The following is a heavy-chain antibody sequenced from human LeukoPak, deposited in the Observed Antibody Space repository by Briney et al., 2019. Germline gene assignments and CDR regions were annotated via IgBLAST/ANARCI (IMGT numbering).Heavy chain of an antibody. Sequence: GGSLRLSCAASGFTFSSYWMNWARQAPGKGLEWVANIKQDGSKKSYVDSVKGRFTISRDNAKNSLYLQMNSLRAEDTAIYYCTRVGYIDEGIDYWGQGTLVTVSS. CDR2: IKQDGSKK. J-gene: IGHJ4*02. CDR1: GFTFSSYW. CDR3: TRVGYIDEGIDY. V-gene: IGHV3-7*04. D-gene: IGHD5-24*01.